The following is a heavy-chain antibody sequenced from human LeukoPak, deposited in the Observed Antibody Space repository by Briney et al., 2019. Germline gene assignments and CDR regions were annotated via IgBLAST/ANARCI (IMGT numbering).Heavy chain of an antibody. J-gene: IGHJ5*02. CDR3: ARVRGTRTIFGVVTNWFDP. CDR1: VYTFTTYY. Sequence: ASLSPSSTASVYTFTTYYMHWVRQAPGQGLEWMGIINPSGGSTSSTQKFQGRVTMTRDTSKSTVYMELSSLRSEDTAVYYCARVRGTRTIFGVVTNWFDPWGQGTLVTVSS. D-gene: IGHD3-3*01. CDR2: INPSGGST. V-gene: IGHV1-46*01.